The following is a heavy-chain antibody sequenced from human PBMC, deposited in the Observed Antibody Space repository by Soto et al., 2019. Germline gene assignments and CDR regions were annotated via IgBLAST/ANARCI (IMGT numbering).Heavy chain of an antibody. CDR1: GGSISSGGYY. Sequence: TLSLTCTVSGGSISSGGYYWSWIRQHPGKGLEWIGYIYYSGSTYYNPSLKSRVTISVDTSKNQFSLKLSSVTAADTAVYYCAREGGGSGSLVYFDYWGQGTLVTVSS. J-gene: IGHJ4*02. D-gene: IGHD3-10*01. V-gene: IGHV4-31*03. CDR3: AREGGGSGSLVYFDY. CDR2: IYYSGST.